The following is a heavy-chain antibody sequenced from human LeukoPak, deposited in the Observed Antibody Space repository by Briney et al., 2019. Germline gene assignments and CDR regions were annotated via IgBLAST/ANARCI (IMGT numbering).Heavy chain of an antibody. CDR3: AKYRDTTIFGVVIIHDAFDI. CDR2: ISGSGGST. J-gene: IGHJ3*02. Sequence: GGSLRLSCAASGFTFSTYAMHWVRQAPGKGLEWVSAISGSGGSTYYADSVKGRFTISRDNSKNTLYLQMNSLRAEDTAVYYCAKYRDTTIFGVVIIHDAFDIWGQGTMVTVSS. CDR1: GFTFSTYA. V-gene: IGHV3-23*01. D-gene: IGHD3-3*01.